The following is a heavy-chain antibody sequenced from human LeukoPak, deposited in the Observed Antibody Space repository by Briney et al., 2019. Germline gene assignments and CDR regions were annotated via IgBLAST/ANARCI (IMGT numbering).Heavy chain of an antibody. Sequence: GGSLRLSCAASGFTFSSYRMNWVRQAPGKGLEWVSYISSSSSTIYYAHSVKGRFTIPRHNAKNSLYLQMNSLRAEDTAVCYGAIEYYDILTGYRPGGACDIWGRETMVTVSS. CDR3: AIEYYDILTGYRPGGACDI. V-gene: IGHV3-48*01. CDR1: GFTFSSYR. J-gene: IGHJ3*02. D-gene: IGHD3-9*01. CDR2: ISSSSSTI.